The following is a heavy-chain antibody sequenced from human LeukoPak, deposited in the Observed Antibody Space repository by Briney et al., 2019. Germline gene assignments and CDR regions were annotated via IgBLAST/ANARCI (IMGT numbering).Heavy chain of an antibody. Sequence: GGSLRLSCAASGFTFNNYGMHWVRQAPGKGLEWVAVIATDGRDKKYADSVKGRFTISRDNSKNTLYLEMNSLGPEDTAVYHCAKDSKVAAAGYFFDYWGQGTLVTVSS. J-gene: IGHJ4*02. CDR2: IATDGRDK. CDR1: GFTFNNYG. CDR3: AKDSKVAAAGYFFDY. D-gene: IGHD6-13*01. V-gene: IGHV3-30*18.